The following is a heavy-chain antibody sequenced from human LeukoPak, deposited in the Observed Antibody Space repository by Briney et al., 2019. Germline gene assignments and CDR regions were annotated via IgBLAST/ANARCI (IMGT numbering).Heavy chain of an antibody. J-gene: IGHJ4*02. CDR2: ISGTGDST. Sequence: PGGSLRLSCAASGFSFSNYGRAWVRQAPGKGLEWVSAISGTGDSTYYADSVKGRFTISRDNSKNTLYLQMNSLRAEDTAVYYCASMRGYFEYWGQGTLVTVSS. CDR1: GFSFSNYG. V-gene: IGHV3-23*01. CDR3: ASMRGYFEY.